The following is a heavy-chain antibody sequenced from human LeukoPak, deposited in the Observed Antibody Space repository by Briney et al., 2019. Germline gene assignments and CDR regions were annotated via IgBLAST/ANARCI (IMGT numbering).Heavy chain of an antibody. Sequence: GGSLRLSCAASGFTFSSYAMHWVRQAPGKGLEWVAVISYDGSNKYYADSVKGRFTISRDNSKNTLYLQMNSLRAEDTALYHCARGPIGYGDYPTNWFDPWGQGTLVTVSS. CDR1: GFTFSSYA. CDR3: ARGPIGYGDYPTNWFDP. D-gene: IGHD4-17*01. CDR2: ISYDGSNK. J-gene: IGHJ5*02. V-gene: IGHV3-30-3*01.